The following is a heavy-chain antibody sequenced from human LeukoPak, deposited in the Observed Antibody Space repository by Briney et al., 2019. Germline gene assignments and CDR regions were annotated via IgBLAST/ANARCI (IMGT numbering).Heavy chain of an antibody. J-gene: IGHJ6*02. Sequence: GGSLRLSCAASGFAFSSYAMHWVRQAPGKGLEWVAVISYDGSNKYYADSVKGRFTISRDNSKNTLYLQMNSLRAEDTAVYYCARDFTSHWGYYYYYYGMDVWGQGTTVTVSS. CDR3: ARDFTSHWGYYYYYYGMDV. CDR1: GFAFSSYA. V-gene: IGHV3-30-3*01. D-gene: IGHD2-2*01. CDR2: ISYDGSNK.